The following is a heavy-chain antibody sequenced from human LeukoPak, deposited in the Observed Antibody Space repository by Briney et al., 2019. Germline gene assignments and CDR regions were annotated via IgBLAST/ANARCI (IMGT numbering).Heavy chain of an antibody. CDR3: AKDLGLERPKYYFDY. CDR2: ISGSGGST. D-gene: IGHD1-1*01. Sequence: PGGSLRLSCAASGFTFSSYAMSWVRQAPGKGLEWVSAISGSGGSTYYADSVKGRFTISRDNSKNTLYLQMNSLRAEDTAVYYCAKDLGLERPKYYFDYWGREPWSPSPQ. J-gene: IGHJ4*02. CDR1: GFTFSSYA. V-gene: IGHV3-23*01.